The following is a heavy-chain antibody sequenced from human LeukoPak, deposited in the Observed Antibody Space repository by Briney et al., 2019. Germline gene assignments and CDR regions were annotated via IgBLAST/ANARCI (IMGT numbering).Heavy chain of an antibody. J-gene: IGHJ6*02. CDR2: IYSGGST. D-gene: IGHD6-19*01. V-gene: IGHV3-53*01. CDR1: GFTVSSNY. Sequence: GGSLRLSWAASGFTVSSNYMSWVRQAPAKGLEWVSVIYSGGSTYYADSVKGRFTISRDNSKNTLYLQMNSLRAEDTAVYYCARDSSGWFRDYYYGMDVWGQGTTVAVSS. CDR3: ARDSSGWFRDYYYGMDV.